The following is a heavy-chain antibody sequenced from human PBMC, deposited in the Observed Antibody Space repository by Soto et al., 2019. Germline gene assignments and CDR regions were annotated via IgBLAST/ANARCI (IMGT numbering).Heavy chain of an antibody. J-gene: IGHJ4*02. Sequence: VQLVESGGGLVKPGGSLRLSCAASGFTFTSYDINWVRQATGQGLEWMGWMNPNSGNTGYAQKFQGRVTMTRNTSISTAYMELSSLRSEDTAVYYCARGPDYWGQGTLVTVSS. CDR2: MNPNSGNT. CDR3: ARGPDY. V-gene: IGHV1-8*01. CDR1: GFTFTSYD.